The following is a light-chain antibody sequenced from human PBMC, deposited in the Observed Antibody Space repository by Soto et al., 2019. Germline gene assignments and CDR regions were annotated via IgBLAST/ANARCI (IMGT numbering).Light chain of an antibody. V-gene: IGKV3-20*01. CDR1: QSVSSN. CDR2: GAS. CDR3: QQYGSSPGT. J-gene: IGKJ1*01. Sequence: EIVMTQSPATLSVSPGERATLSCRASQSVSSNLAWYQQKPGQAPRLLIYGASTRATGIPARFSGSASGTDFTLTISRLEPEDFAVYYCQQYGSSPGTFGQGTKVDIK.